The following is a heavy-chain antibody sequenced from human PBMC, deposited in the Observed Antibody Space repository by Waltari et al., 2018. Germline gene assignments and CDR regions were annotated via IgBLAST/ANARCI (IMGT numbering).Heavy chain of an antibody. D-gene: IGHD4-4*01. Sequence: QVQLVQSGAEVKKPGASVKVSCKASGYTFTGYYMHWVRQAPGQGLEWMGWSNPNSGCTNYAQKFQGRVTMTRDTSMSTAYMERSRLRSDDTAVYYCARDQSTVTTYFWFDPWGQGTLVTVSS. J-gene: IGHJ5*02. CDR2: SNPNSGCT. CDR3: ARDQSTVTTYFWFDP. V-gene: IGHV1-2*02. CDR1: GYTFTGYY.